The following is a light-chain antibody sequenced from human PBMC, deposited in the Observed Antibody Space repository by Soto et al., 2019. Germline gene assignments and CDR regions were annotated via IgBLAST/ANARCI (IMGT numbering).Light chain of an antibody. CDR1: QSLLHSDGYTY. J-gene: IGKJ3*01. CDR3: MQVLHTPFS. CDR2: FGS. V-gene: IGKV2-28*01. Sequence: DIVMTQSPPSLSVTPGEPASISCRSSQSLLHSDGYTYVDWYVQRPGQSPQLLIYFGSNRASGVPDRLSGSGSGTDLTLKISKVESEDVGIYYCMQVLHTPFSFGPGAKVDFK.